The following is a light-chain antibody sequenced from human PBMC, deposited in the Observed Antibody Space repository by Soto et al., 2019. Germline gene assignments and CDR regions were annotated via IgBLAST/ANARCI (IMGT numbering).Light chain of an antibody. CDR2: DTS. CDR1: QDISNY. V-gene: IGKV1-33*01. CDR3: QQYDNLPIT. Sequence: IQMTQSPSSLSASVGDRVTITCQASQDISNYLNWYQQKPGKAPKLLIYDTSTLEPGVPSRFSGSGTATDFTLTISSLQPEDIATYYCQQYDNLPITFGQGTRLEIK. J-gene: IGKJ5*01.